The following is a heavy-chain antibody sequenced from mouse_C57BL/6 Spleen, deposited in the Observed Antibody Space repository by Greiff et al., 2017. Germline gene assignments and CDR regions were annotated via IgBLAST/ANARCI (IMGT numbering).Heavy chain of an antibody. CDR2: IYPRSGNT. D-gene: IGHD1-1*01. CDR3: ARSGGSSWDYAMDY. Sequence: VKLVESGAELARPGASVKLSCKASGYTFTSYGISWVKQRTGQGLEWIGEIYPRSGNTYYNEKFKGKATLTADKSSSTAYMELRSLTSEDSAVYLCARSGGSSWDYAMDYWGQGTSVTVSS. J-gene: IGHJ4*01. V-gene: IGHV1-81*01. CDR1: GYTFTSYG.